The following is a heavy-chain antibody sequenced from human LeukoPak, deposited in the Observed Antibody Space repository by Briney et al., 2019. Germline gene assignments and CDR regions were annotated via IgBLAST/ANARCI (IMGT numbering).Heavy chain of an antibody. Sequence: GGSLRLSCAASGFTFSTFAMIWVRQPPGKGLEWVSRIFPSGGEIHYADSVRGRFTISRDNSKSTLYLQMNSPRAEDTAVYYCARAKRNGFDIWGQGTMVTVSS. CDR3: ARAKRNGFDI. CDR2: IFPSGGEI. J-gene: IGHJ3*02. CDR1: GFTFSTFA. V-gene: IGHV3-23*01.